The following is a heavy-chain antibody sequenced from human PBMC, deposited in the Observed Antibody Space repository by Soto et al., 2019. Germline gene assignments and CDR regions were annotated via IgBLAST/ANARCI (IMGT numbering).Heavy chain of an antibody. V-gene: IGHV3-7*03. Sequence: PGGSLRLSCAASGFSFSNRWMTWVRQAPGKGLEWVANINQDGSEKYYVDSVKGRFTISRDNAKNSVYLQMNSLRAGDTAVYYCASEGVEQWDVWGQGTTVTVSS. CDR1: GFSFSNRW. CDR3: ASEGVEQWDV. D-gene: IGHD1-26*01. J-gene: IGHJ6*02. CDR2: INQDGSEK.